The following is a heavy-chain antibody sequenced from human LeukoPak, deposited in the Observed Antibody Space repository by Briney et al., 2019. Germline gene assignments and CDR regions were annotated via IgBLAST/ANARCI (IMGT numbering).Heavy chain of an antibody. V-gene: IGHV4-39*01. D-gene: IGHD2-8*02. Sequence: SETLSLTCTVSGGSVSSSSYYGGWIRQPPGKGLEWIATIYYNRNTYYSPSLKNRVTISLDTSKNQFSLRVSSVTAADTAVYYCARLLARGDFDSWGRGTLVTVSS. CDR1: GGSVSSSSYY. J-gene: IGHJ4*02. CDR3: ARLLARGDFDS. CDR2: IYYNRNT.